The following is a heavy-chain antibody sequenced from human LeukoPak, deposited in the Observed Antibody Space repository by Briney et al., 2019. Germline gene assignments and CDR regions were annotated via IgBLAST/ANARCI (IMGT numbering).Heavy chain of an antibody. J-gene: IGHJ3*02. D-gene: IGHD3-22*01. CDR2: ISHSGST. V-gene: IGHV4-38-2*02. Sequence: SETLSLTCTVSGYSISSGYYWGWIRQPPGKELEWIGSISHSGSTYYNPSLMSRVTISVDTSKNQFSLKLSSVTAADTAVYYCARGQRMIVVVNDAFDIWGQGTMVTVSS. CDR1: GYSISSGYY. CDR3: ARGQRMIVVVNDAFDI.